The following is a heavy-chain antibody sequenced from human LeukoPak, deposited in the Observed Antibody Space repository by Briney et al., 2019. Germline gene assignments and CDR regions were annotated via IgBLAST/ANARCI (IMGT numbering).Heavy chain of an antibody. V-gene: IGHV3-21*01. CDR2: VTTSSSYI. CDR3: ARVHSSGQLETFDY. D-gene: IGHD6-19*01. J-gene: IGHJ4*02. CDR1: GFTFSSYS. Sequence: GGSLRLPCATSGFTFSSYSMNWVRQAPGRGLEWVSSVTTSSSYIYYADSVKGRFTSSRDNAKNSLYLQMNSLRAEDTAVYYCARVHSSGQLETFDYWGQGTLVTVSS.